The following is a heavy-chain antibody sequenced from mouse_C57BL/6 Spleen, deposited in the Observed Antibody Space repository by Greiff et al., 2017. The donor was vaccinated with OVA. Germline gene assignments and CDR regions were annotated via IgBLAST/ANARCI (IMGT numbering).Heavy chain of an antibody. Sequence: EVQVVESGGGLVKPGGSLKLSCAASGFTFSSYAMSWVRQTPEKRLEWVATISDGGSYTYYPDNVKGRFTISRDNAKNNLYLQMSHLKSEDTAMYYCARGHGYAWFAYWGQGTLVTVSA. CDR3: ARGHGYAWFAY. D-gene: IGHD2-2*01. CDR1: GFTFSSYA. CDR2: ISDGGSYT. V-gene: IGHV5-4*01. J-gene: IGHJ3*01.